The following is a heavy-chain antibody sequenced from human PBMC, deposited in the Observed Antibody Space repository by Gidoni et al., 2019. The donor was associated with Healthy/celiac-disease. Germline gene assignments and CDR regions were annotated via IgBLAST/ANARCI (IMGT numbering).Heavy chain of an antibody. V-gene: IGHV4-39*01. CDR2: IYYSGST. CDR1: GGSISSSSYY. D-gene: IGHD1-26*01. Sequence: QLQLQESGPGLVKPSETLSLTCTVSGGSISSSSYYWGWIRQPPGKGLEWIGSIYYSGSTYYNPSLKSRVTISVDTSKNQFSLKLSSVTAADTAVYYCARHGGSYYNWHFDYWGQGTLVTVSS. J-gene: IGHJ4*02. CDR3: ARHGGSYYNWHFDY.